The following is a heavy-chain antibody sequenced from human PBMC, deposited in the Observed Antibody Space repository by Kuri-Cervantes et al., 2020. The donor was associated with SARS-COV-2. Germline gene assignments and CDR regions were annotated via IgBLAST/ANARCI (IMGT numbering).Heavy chain of an antibody. CDR2: ISYDGSNK. J-gene: IGHJ4*02. Sequence: GESLKMSCAASGFTLSSYAMHWVRQAPGKGLEWVAVISYDGSNKYYADSVKGRFTISRDNSKNTLYLQMNSLRAEDTAVYYCAKDYYSSSSNYFDYWGQGTLVTVSS. CDR3: AKDYYSSSSNYFDY. V-gene: IGHV3-30-3*01. D-gene: IGHD6-6*01. CDR1: GFTLSSYA.